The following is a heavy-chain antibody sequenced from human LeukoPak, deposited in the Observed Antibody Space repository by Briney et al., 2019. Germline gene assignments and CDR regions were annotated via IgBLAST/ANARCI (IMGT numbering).Heavy chain of an antibody. CDR3: ARDGLRRDGYNPFDY. Sequence: GGSLRLSCAAPGFTFSSYSMNWVRQAPGKGLEWVSSISSSSSYIYYADSVKGRFTISRDNAKNSLYLQMNSLRAEDTAVYYCARDGLRRDGYNPFDYWGRGTLVTVSS. D-gene: IGHD5-24*01. J-gene: IGHJ4*02. CDR1: GFTFSSYS. CDR2: ISSSSSYI. V-gene: IGHV3-21*01.